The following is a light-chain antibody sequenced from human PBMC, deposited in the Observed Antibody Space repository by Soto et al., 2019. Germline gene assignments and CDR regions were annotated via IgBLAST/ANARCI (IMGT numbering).Light chain of an antibody. Sequence: EIVLTQSPGTLSLSPGERATLSCRASQSVSSIYLAWYQHKPGQAPRLLIYGASSSATGIPDRFSGSGSGTDFTLTISRLEPEDFAVYYCQQYGSSSWTFGRGTTVEIK. CDR3: QQYGSSSWT. J-gene: IGKJ1*01. V-gene: IGKV3-20*01. CDR1: QSVSSIY. CDR2: GAS.